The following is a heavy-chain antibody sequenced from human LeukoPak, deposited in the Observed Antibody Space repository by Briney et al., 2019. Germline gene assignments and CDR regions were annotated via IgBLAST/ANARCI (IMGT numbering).Heavy chain of an antibody. CDR2: IHSDGSTT. J-gene: IGHJ6*02. CDR3: TRDANHYGGMDV. V-gene: IGHV3-74*01. Sequence: GGSLRLSCAVSGITVSKYWMHWVRQVPGKGLVWVSRIHSDGSTTDYADSVKGRFTITRDSAKNTLYLEMNSLRVEDTAIYYCTRDANHYGGMDVWGQGTTVTVSS. CDR1: GITVSKYW.